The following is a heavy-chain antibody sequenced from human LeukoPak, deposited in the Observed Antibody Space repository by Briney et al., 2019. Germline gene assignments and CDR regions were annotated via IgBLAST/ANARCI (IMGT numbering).Heavy chain of an antibody. D-gene: IGHD3-16*01. CDR2: IYHSGST. J-gene: IGHJ4*02. Sequence: SGTLSLTCAVSGGSISSSNWWSWVRQPPGKGLEWIGEIYHSGSTNYNPSLKSRVTISVDTSKNQFSLKLSSVTAADTAVYYCARYVRGMDFDYWGQGTLVTVSS. CDR3: ARYVRGMDFDY. CDR1: GGSISSSNW. V-gene: IGHV4-4*02.